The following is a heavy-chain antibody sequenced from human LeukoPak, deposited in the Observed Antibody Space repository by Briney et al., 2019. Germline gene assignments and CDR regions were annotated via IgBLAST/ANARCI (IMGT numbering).Heavy chain of an antibody. V-gene: IGHV3-21*01. CDR1: GFTFSSYS. CDR3: AKDLLGSSWYPDY. CDR2: ISSSSSYI. D-gene: IGHD6-13*01. Sequence: GGSLRLSCAASGFTFSSYSMNWVRQAPGKGLEWVSSISSSSSYIYYADSVKGRFTISRDTSKNTLYLQMNSLRAEDTAVYYCAKDLLGSSWYPDYWGQGTLVTVSS. J-gene: IGHJ4*02.